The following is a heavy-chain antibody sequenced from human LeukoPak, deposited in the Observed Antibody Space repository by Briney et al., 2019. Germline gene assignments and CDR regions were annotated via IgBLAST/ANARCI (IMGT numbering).Heavy chain of an antibody. Sequence: LTGGSLRLSCAASEFTFSSHWMHWIRQAPGKGLVWVSRISPDASRTNYADSVKGRFTISRDNAKNTFYLQMNSLRAEDTAVYYCARGVNYPFFDYWGQGTLVTVSS. CDR1: EFTFSSHW. D-gene: IGHD4-11*01. CDR2: ISPDASRT. V-gene: IGHV3-74*01. CDR3: ARGVNYPFFDY. J-gene: IGHJ4*02.